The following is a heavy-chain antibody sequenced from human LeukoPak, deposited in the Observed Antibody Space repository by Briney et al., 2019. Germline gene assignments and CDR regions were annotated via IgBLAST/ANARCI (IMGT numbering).Heavy chain of an antibody. CDR3: AREGPWIQLWSSFDP. CDR2: IIPILGIA. D-gene: IGHD5-18*01. CDR1: GGTFSSYA. Sequence: SVKVSCKASGGTFSSYAISWVRQAPGQGLEWMGRIIPILGIANYAQKFQGRVTITADKSTSTAYMELSSLRSEDTAVYYCAREGPWIQLWSSFDPGGQGTLVTVSS. J-gene: IGHJ5*02. V-gene: IGHV1-69*04.